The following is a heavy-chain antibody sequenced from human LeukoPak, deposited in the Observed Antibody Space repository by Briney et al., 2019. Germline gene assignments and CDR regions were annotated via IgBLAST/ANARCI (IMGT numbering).Heavy chain of an antibody. CDR3: ARAGYGSGIYMDV. J-gene: IGHJ6*03. Sequence: GGSLRLSCAASGFTFSDSYMNWVRQAPGKGLEWVSSISSSGTYIYYADSVKGRFTISRDSAKNSLYLQMNSLRAEDTAVYYCARAGYGSGIYMDVWGKGTTVTIFS. V-gene: IGHV3-69-1*02. CDR1: GFTFSDSY. D-gene: IGHD3-10*01. CDR2: ISSSGTYI.